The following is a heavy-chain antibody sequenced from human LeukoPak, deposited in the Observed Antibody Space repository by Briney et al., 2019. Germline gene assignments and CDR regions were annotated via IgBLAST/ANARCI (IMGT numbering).Heavy chain of an antibody. Sequence: GGPLRLSCAASGFTFSSYGMNWFRQAQGGGLKWVSSVSGGGDNTYYADSVKGRFTISRDNSKNTLYLQMSSLRAEDTAVYYCAKDRPTNSRAFDYWGQGNLVTVSS. D-gene: IGHD6-6*01. CDR2: VSGGGDNT. V-gene: IGHV3-23*01. CDR3: AKDRPTNSRAFDY. J-gene: IGHJ4*02. CDR1: GFTFSSYG.